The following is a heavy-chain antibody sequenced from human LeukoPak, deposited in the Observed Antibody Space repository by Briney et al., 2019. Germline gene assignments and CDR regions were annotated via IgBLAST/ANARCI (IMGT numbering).Heavy chain of an antibody. Sequence: GGSLRLSCAASGFSVSRNYMSWVRQAPGKGLEWVSVIYSGGRTYYADSVKGRFAISRDNSRNTLYLQMNSLRAEDTAVYYCARGLGRELDGAFDIWGQGTMVTVSS. CDR3: ARGLGRELDGAFDI. CDR1: GFSVSRNY. J-gene: IGHJ3*02. D-gene: IGHD3-10*01. V-gene: IGHV3-53*01. CDR2: IYSGGRT.